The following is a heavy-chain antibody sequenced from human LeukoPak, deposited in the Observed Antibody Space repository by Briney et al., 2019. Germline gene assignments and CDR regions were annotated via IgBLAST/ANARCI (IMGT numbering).Heavy chain of an antibody. V-gene: IGHV1-18*01. Sequence: ASVKVSCKASGYTFTSYGISWVRQAPGQGLEWMGWISAYNGNTNYAQKLQGTVTITTDTSTSTAYMELRSLRSDDTAVYYCAIRLYDYVWGSYRSDFDYWGQGTLVTVSS. CDR1: GYTFTSYG. D-gene: IGHD3-16*02. J-gene: IGHJ4*02. CDR3: AIRLYDYVWGSYRSDFDY. CDR2: ISAYNGNT.